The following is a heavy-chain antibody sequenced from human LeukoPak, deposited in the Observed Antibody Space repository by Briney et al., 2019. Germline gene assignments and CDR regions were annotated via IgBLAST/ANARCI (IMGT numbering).Heavy chain of an antibody. V-gene: IGHV4-39*01. CDR2: IYYSGST. D-gene: IGHD5-18*01. CDR3: ARQVRRAYSYGYVWSAP. J-gene: IGHJ5*02. CDR1: GGSISSSSYY. Sequence: WETLSLTCTVSGGSISSSSYYWGWIRQPPGKGLEWIGSIYYSGSTYYNPSLRSRVTISVDTSKNQFSLKLSSVAPADTAVYCCARQVRRAYSYGYVWSAPWGQATLLSLSS.